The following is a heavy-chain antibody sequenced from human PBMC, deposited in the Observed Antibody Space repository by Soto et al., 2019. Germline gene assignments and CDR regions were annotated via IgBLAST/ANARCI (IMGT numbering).Heavy chain of an antibody. J-gene: IGHJ4*02. V-gene: IGHV3-53*01. CDR2: ISSGGQT. D-gene: IGHD1-26*01. CDR1: GFTVRNNY. Sequence: SGGSLRLSCAASGFTVRNNYMSWVRQAPGKGLEWVSVISSGGQTHHADSVGGRFTISRDSSKNTVDLQMNSLWAEDMAMYYCARVRVGWELLSEFDYWCQGTLVTVSS. CDR3: ARVRVGWELLSEFDY.